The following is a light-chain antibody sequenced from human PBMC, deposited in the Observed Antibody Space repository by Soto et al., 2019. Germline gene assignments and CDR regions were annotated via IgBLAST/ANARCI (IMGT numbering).Light chain of an antibody. V-gene: IGLV2-23*02. CDR2: EVS. CDR1: SSDVGSYNL. CDR3: CSYAGSSTLVV. J-gene: IGLJ2*01. Sequence: QSTLTQPASVSGSPGQSITISCTGTSSDVGSYNLVSWYQQHPDKAPKLMIYEVSKRPSGVSNRFSGSKSGNTASLTISGLQAEDEADYYCCSYAGSSTLVVFGGGTKLTVL.